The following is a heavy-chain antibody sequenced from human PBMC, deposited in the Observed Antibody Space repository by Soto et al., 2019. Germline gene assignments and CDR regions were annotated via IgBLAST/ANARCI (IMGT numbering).Heavy chain of an antibody. Sequence: QVQLVQSGAEVKKPGASVKVSCKASGYTFTGYYMHWVRQAPGQGLEWMGWINPNSGGTKYAQKFQGRVTMTRDTSISTAYMELSRLRSDDTAVYYCAKDNGYSSADEPFDYWGQGTLVTVSS. J-gene: IGHJ4*02. CDR2: INPNSGGT. V-gene: IGHV1-2*02. CDR3: AKDNGYSSADEPFDY. D-gene: IGHD6-19*01. CDR1: GYTFTGYY.